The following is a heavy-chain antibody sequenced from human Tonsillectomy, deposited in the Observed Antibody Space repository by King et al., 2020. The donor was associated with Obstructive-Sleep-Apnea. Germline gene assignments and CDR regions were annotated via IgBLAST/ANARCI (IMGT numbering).Heavy chain of an antibody. Sequence: VQLVESGGGLVQPGGSLRLSCAASGFTVSSNYMTWVRQAPGKGLEWVSVIYSGGSTYYANSVRGRFTVSRDNSKNTLYLQMDSLRAEDTAVYYCARGKQGMDVWGQGTTVTVSS. J-gene: IGHJ6*02. CDR1: GFTVSSNY. CDR3: ARGKQGMDV. CDR2: IYSGGST. V-gene: IGHV3-66*01.